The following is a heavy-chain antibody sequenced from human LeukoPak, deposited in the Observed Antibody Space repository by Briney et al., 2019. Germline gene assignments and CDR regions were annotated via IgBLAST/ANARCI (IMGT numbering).Heavy chain of an antibody. D-gene: IGHD6-6*01. Sequence: ASVKVSCKASGYTFTSYGISWVRQAPGQGLEWMGWISAYNGNTNYAQKLQGRVTMTTDTSTSTAYMELSSLRSEDTAVYYCATDALSDSSSYNNYYNGMDVWGQGTTVTVSS. CDR3: ATDALSDSSSYNNYYNGMDV. CDR2: ISAYNGNT. V-gene: IGHV1-18*01. CDR1: GYTFTSYG. J-gene: IGHJ6*02.